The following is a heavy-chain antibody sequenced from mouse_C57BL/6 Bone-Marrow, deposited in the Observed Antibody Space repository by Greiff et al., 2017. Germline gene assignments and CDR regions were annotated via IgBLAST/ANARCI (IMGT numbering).Heavy chain of an antibody. J-gene: IGHJ2*01. Sequence: VQLQQSGPELVKPGASVKISCKASGYSFTSYYIHWVKQRPGQGLEWIGWIYPGSGKTKYNEKFKGKATLTADTSSSTAYMQLSSLTSEDSAVYYCARPYYDYDGGYWGQGTTLTVSS. CDR3: ARPYYDYDGGY. CDR2: IYPGSGKT. CDR1: GYSFTSYY. V-gene: IGHV1-66*01. D-gene: IGHD2-4*01.